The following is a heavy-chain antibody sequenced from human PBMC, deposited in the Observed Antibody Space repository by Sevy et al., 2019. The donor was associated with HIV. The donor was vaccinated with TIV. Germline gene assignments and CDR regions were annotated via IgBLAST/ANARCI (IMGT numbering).Heavy chain of an antibody. V-gene: IGHV3-30*02. CDR3: AKNPYDNNAFDI. CDR2: IQSDGGNQ. CDR1: GFPFSSYA. J-gene: IGHJ3*02. Sequence: GGSPRLSCTASGFPFSSYAIHWIRQAPGKGLEWVAYIQSDGGNQYYGDSVKGRFTISRDNSKNTVYLQMNSLRVEDMAVYYCAKNPYDNNAFDIWGQGTMVTVSS. D-gene: IGHD3-22*01.